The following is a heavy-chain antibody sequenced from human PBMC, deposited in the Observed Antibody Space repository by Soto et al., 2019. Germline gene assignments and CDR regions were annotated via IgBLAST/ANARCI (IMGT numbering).Heavy chain of an antibody. Sequence: EVQLVESGGCLVQPGGSLRLSCAASGFTFSIYWMHWVRQVPGKGLVWVSRMNTDASRPSYADSASGRFTITRDDAKSTLYLQMNNLMSVDTAVYYRAMGDADQYDGHGSLGRHWGQGTLVTLSS. CDR1: GFTFSIYW. D-gene: IGHD3-10*01. J-gene: IGHJ4*02. V-gene: IGHV3-74*01. CDR2: MNTDASRP. CDR3: AMGDADQYDGHGSLGRH.